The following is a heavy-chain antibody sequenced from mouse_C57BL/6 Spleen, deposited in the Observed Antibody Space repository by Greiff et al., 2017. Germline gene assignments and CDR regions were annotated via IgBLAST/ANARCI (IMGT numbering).Heavy chain of an antibody. CDR3: NYGSSYEAWCAY. CDR1: GYTFTDYE. J-gene: IGHJ3*01. V-gene: IGHV1-15*01. CDR2: IDPETGGT. D-gene: IGHD1-1*01. Sequence: QVQLQQSGAELVRPGASVTLSCKASGYTFTDYEMHWVKQTPVHGLEWIGAIDPETGGTAYNQKFKGKAILTADKSSSTAYMELRSLTSEASAVYYGNYGSSYEAWCAYWGQGTLVTVSA.